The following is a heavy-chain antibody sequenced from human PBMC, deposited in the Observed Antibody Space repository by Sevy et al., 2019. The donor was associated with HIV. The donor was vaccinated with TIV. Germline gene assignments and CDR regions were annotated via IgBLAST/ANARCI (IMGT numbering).Heavy chain of an antibody. Sequence: RGSLRLSCVGSGFTFREYSMNWVRQAPGKGLEWVSYISGSSTTIEHADSVKGRFSISRDNADNSVFLQMNRLRVEDTAVYYCARSLAAAENWFDPWGQGTLVTVSS. CDR1: GFTFREYS. CDR3: ARSLAAAENWFDP. D-gene: IGHD6-13*01. CDR2: ISGSSTTI. V-gene: IGHV3-48*01. J-gene: IGHJ5*02.